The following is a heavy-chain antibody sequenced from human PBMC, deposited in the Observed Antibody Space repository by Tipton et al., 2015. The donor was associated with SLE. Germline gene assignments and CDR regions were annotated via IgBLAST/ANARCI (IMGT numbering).Heavy chain of an antibody. D-gene: IGHD3-3*01. CDR1: GFSFSDYG. CDR2: IGYDGKNQ. CDR3: AKDRDFWRGYHILGVPTYFHMDV. V-gene: IGHV3-30*02. J-gene: IGHJ6*02. Sequence: SLRLSCAASGFSFSDYGIHWVRQAPGKGLEWVAFIGYDGKNQYHADSLKGRFTISRQNSKNTLYLQMNSLRPEDSAVYFCAKDRDFWRGYHILGVPTYFHMDVWGQGTTVTVSS.